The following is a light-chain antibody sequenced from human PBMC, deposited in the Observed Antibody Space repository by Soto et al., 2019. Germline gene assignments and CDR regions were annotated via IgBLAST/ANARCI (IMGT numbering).Light chain of an antibody. CDR3: QQFGYSPKFT. CDR1: RSVNGNY. CDR2: GAY. Sequence: VVLTQSPGTLSLYPGDRATLSCRASRSVNGNYLAWYQQKPGQAPSLLIYGAYSRATGVPDRFSGSESETDFTLTISRVEPEDSAVYYCQQFGYSPKFTFGPGTKVDI. V-gene: IGKV3-20*01. J-gene: IGKJ3*01.